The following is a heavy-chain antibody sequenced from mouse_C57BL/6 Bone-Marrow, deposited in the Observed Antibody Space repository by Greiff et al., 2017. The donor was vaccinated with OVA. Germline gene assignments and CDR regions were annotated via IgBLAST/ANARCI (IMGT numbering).Heavy chain of an antibody. D-gene: IGHD2-4*01. CDR1: GYTFTSYW. V-gene: IGHV1-64*01. Sequence: QVQLQQPGAELVKPGASVKLSCKASGYTFTSYWKHWVKQRPGQGLEWIGMIHPNSGSTNYNEKCKSKATLTVDKSSSTAYMQLSSLTSEDSAVYYCARDYDYDGVDYWGQGTTLTVSS. CDR2: IHPNSGST. J-gene: IGHJ2*01. CDR3: ARDYDYDGVDY.